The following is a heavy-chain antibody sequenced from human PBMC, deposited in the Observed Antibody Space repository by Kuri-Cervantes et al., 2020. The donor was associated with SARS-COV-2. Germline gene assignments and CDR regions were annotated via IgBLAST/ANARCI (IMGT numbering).Heavy chain of an antibody. CDR1: GYTFTSYG. J-gene: IGHJ6*02. CDR2: ISAYNGNT. CDR3: AKTRSYYYYMDV. D-gene: IGHD4-11*01. Sequence: ASVKVSCKASGYTFTSYGISWVRQAPGQGLEWMGWISAYNGNTNYAQKLRGRVTMTTDTSTSTAYMELRSLRSDDTAVYFCAKTRSYYYYMDVWGQGTTVTVSS. V-gene: IGHV1-18*01.